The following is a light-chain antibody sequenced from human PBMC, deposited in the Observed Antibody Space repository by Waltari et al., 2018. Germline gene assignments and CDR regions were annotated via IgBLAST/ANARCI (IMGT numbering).Light chain of an antibody. J-gene: IGKJ2*01. CDR1: QSVGSY. CDR3: QQRSNWTPHT. Sequence: EIVLTQSPATLSLSPGDTATLSCRASQSVGSYLAWYQQKPGQPPRLLIYDASNMATGVPARFRASGSGTDFTLTISSLEAEDFAVYFCQQRSNWTPHTFGQGARLEIK. V-gene: IGKV3-11*01. CDR2: DAS.